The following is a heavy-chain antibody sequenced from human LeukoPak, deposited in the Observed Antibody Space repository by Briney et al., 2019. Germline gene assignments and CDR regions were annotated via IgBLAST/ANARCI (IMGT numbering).Heavy chain of an antibody. J-gene: IGHJ4*02. CDR1: GGSISSGGYY. CDR2: IYYSGST. Sequence: SETLSLTCTVSGGSISSGGYYWSWIRQHPGKGLEWIGYIYYSGSTYYNPSLKSRVTISVDTSKNQFSLKLSSVTAADTAVYYCARGGRWIQPWYADYWGQGTLVTVSS. D-gene: IGHD5-18*01. V-gene: IGHV4-31*03. CDR3: ARGGRWIQPWYADY.